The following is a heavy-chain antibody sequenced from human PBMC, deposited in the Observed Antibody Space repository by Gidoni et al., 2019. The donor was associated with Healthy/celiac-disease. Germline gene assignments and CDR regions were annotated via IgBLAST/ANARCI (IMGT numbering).Heavy chain of an antibody. CDR2: IWYDGSNK. V-gene: IGHV3-33*01. CDR3: ARYSGSLNDAFDI. J-gene: IGHJ3*02. Sequence: QVQLVESGGGVVQPGRSLSISWAASGFTLLSYGMPWVRQAPGKGLGGVAVIWYDGSNKYYADSVKGRFTISRDNSKNTLYLQMNSLRAEDTAVYYCARYSGSLNDAFDIWGQGTMVTVSS. CDR1: GFTLLSYG. D-gene: IGHD1-26*01.